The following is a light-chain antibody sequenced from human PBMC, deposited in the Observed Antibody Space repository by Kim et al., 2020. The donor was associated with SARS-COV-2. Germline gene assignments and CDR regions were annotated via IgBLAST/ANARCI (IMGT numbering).Light chain of an antibody. J-gene: IGLJ3*02. CDR2: DAT. CDR3: LLSYSGVRV. CDR1: TVAVSSGHY. V-gene: IGLV7-46*01. Sequence: QAVVTQEPSLTVSPGGTVSLTCGSSTVAVSSGHYPYWLQQKPGQVPRTVIYDATKKSSWTPARFSGSLLGGKAALTLSGAQPEDEADYYCLLSYSGVRVFGGGTQLTVL.